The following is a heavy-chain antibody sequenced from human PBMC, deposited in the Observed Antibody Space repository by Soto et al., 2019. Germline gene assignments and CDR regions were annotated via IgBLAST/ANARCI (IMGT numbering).Heavy chain of an antibody. Sequence: PSETLSLTCAVYGGAVNGYYWNWIRQPPGKRLEWIGEINHTGGTHYNPSLKSLVTMSVDTSKNQFSLRLSSVTAADTAIYYCATRITVFGLLIPPFDPWGQGTQVTVSS. J-gene: IGHJ5*02. CDR1: GGAVNGYY. CDR2: INHTGGT. V-gene: IGHV4-34*01. CDR3: ATRITVFGLLIPPFDP. D-gene: IGHD3-3*01.